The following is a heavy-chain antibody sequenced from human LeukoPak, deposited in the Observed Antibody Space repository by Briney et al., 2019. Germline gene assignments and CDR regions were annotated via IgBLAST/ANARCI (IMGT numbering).Heavy chain of an antibody. J-gene: IGHJ3*02. CDR2: IDPGDSDT. D-gene: IGHD2-2*01. CDR1: GYSFTTYW. Sequence: GESLKISCKGSGYSFTTYWIGWVRQMPGKGLEWMGIIDPGDSDTRYSPSFQGQVTISADKSISTAYLQWSSLKASDTAMYYCARNPLVVVPAVSVGDGFDIWGQGTMVTVSS. V-gene: IGHV5-51*01. CDR3: ARNPLVVVPAVSVGDGFDI.